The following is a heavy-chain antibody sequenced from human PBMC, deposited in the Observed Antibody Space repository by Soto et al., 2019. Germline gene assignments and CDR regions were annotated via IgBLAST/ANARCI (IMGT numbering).Heavy chain of an antibody. J-gene: IGHJ5*02. CDR2: ISSSGTTI. V-gene: IGHV3-11*01. Sequence: PGGSLRLSCAASGFTFTDYYMSWIRQAPGKGLEWVSYISSSGTTIYYADSVKGRFTISRDNAKNSLYLQMNSLRAEDTAVYYCARVLNNWKYGWFDPWGQGTLVTVSS. D-gene: IGHD1-7*01. CDR1: GFTFTDYY. CDR3: ARVLNNWKYGWFDP.